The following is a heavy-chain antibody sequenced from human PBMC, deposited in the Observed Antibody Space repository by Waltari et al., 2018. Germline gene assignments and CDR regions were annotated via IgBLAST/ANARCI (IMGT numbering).Heavy chain of an antibody. D-gene: IGHD1-20*01. J-gene: IGHJ2*01. V-gene: IGHV4-59*11. CDR3: ARWMDGIPPLL. CDR1: GGSISSHY. CDR2: IYYSGST. Sequence: QVQLQESGPGLVKPSETLSLTCTVSGGSISSHYWSWIRQPPGKGLEWIGYIYYSGSTNYNPSLKSRVTRSVDTSKNQFSLKLSSVTAADTAVYYCARWMDGIPPLLWGRGTLVTVSS.